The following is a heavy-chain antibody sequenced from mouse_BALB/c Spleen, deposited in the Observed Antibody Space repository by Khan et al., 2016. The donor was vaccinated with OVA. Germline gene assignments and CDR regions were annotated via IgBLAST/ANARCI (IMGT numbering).Heavy chain of an antibody. D-gene: IGHD3-1*01. CDR2: IRYDGNT. Sequence: EVQLPESGPGLVQPSQSLYLTCSVTGYSITNGYFWNWIRQFPGNNLEWMGYIRYDGNTNYNPSLKNRISITRDTSKKQFFLNLKSVTPEDTATYYCARGGSSGPAWFTYGGQGTLVTVSA. V-gene: IGHV3-6*02. CDR1: GYSITNGYF. J-gene: IGHJ3*01. CDR3: ARGGSSGPAWFTY.